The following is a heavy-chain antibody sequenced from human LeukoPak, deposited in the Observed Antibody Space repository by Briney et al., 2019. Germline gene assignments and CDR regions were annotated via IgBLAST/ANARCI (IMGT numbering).Heavy chain of an antibody. CDR3: ARRRGYYDSSGYYFRLDFDY. CDR1: GGSISSYY. Sequence: SSETLSLTCTVSGGSISSYYWSWIRQPPGKGLEWIGEINHSGSTNYNPSLKSRVTISVDTSKNQFSLKLSSVTAADTAVYYCARRRGYYDSSGYYFRLDFDYWGQGTLVTVSS. J-gene: IGHJ4*02. CDR2: INHSGST. V-gene: IGHV4-34*01. D-gene: IGHD3-22*01.